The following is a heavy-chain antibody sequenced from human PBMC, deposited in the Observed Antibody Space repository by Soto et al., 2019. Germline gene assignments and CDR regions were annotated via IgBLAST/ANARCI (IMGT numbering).Heavy chain of an antibody. V-gene: IGHV3-23*01. D-gene: IGHD6-19*01. Sequence: PGVSLSLSCATSGFSFTNYAMNWVRQAPGKVLEWVSVISGSGGSASYADSVQGRFSIYRDNSNNTLYLQMNSLRAEDTAIYSCVREGSGWYSRGSFDFWGRGTMVTVSS. CDR3: VREGSGWYSRGSFDF. J-gene: IGHJ3*01. CDR1: GFSFTNYA. CDR2: ISGSGGSA.